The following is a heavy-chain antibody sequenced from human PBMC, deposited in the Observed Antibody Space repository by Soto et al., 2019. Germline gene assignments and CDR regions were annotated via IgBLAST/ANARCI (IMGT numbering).Heavy chain of an antibody. V-gene: IGHV1-46*03. CDR2: INPSGGST. Sequence: QVQPVQSGAEAKKPGASVKVSCKASGYTFTRYYMHWVRQAPGQGLEWMGMINPSGGSTTYAQNFQGRVTMTRDTSTSTIYMDLSSLRSEDTAVYYCTRTLTPNPAEYFQHWGQGTLVTVSS. CDR1: GYTFTRYY. J-gene: IGHJ1*01. D-gene: IGHD3-16*01. CDR3: TRTLTPNPAEYFQH.